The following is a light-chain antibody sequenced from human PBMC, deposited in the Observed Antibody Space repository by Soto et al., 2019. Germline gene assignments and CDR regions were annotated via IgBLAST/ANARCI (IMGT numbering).Light chain of an antibody. CDR3: QQYNNWPRT. CDR2: GAS. J-gene: IGKJ1*01. V-gene: IGKV3-15*01. Sequence: EIVITQSPATLSVSPCQRATLSCRASQSVSSNLAWYQQNPGQAPRLLIYGASTRATGIPARFSGSGSGTEFTLTISSLQSEDFAIYYCQQYNNWPRTFGQGTKVDIK. CDR1: QSVSSN.